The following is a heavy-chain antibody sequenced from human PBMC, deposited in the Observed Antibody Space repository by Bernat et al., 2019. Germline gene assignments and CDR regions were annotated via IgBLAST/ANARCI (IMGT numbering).Heavy chain of an antibody. V-gene: IGHV4-34*01. CDR1: GGSFSGYY. D-gene: IGHD1-26*01. Sequence: QVQLQQWGAGLLKPSETLSLTCAVYGGSFSGYYWSWIRQPPGKGLEWIGEINHSGSTNYNPSLKSRVTISVDTSKNQFALKLSSVTAADTAVYYWARVQRGICKALNLWGRGTLVTVSS. CDR3: ARVQRGICKALNL. J-gene: IGHJ2*01. CDR2: INHSGST.